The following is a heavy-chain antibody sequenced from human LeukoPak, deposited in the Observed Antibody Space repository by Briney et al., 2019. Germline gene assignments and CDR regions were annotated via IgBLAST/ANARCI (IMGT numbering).Heavy chain of an antibody. Sequence: TGGSLRLSCAASGFTFSSYGMHWVRQAPDKGLEWVAVISYDGSNKYYADSVKGRFTISRDNSKNTLYLQMNSLRAEDTAVYYCAKGWHSSGWYVREFDYWGQGTLVTVSS. D-gene: IGHD6-19*01. CDR3: AKGWHSSGWYVREFDY. CDR1: GFTFSSYG. V-gene: IGHV3-30*18. CDR2: ISYDGSNK. J-gene: IGHJ4*02.